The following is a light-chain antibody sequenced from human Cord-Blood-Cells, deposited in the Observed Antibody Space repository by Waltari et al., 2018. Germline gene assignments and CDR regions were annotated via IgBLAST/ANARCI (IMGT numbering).Light chain of an antibody. CDR3: NSRDSSGNHWV. CDR2: GKN. CDR1: SLRSYY. V-gene: IGLV3-19*01. J-gene: IGLJ3*02. Sequence: SSELTQDPAVSVALGQTVRITCQGDSLRSYYASWYQQKPGQAPVLVNYGKNTRPSGIPDRFSGSSSGNTASLTIPGAQAEDEADYYCNSRDSSGNHWVFGGGTKLTVL.